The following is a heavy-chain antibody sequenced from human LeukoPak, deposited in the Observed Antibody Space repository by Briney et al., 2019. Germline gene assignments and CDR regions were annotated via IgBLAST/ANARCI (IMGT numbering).Heavy chain of an antibody. CDR3: ARQERYCSNGVCLKHFDY. V-gene: IGHV4-39*01. D-gene: IGHD2-8*01. CDR2: IYYSGST. CDR1: GASISSSIYY. Sequence: SETLSLTCTVSGASISSSIYYWGWIRQPPGKGPEWIGSIYYSGSTYYNPSLKSRVTISVDTSKNQFSLKLSSVTAADTAVYYCARQERYCSNGVCLKHFDYWGQGTLVTVSS. J-gene: IGHJ4*02.